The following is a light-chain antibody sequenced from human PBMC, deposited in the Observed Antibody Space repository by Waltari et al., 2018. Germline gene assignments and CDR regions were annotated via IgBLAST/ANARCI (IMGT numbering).Light chain of an antibody. CDR1: QGITNH. CDR2: GAS. J-gene: IGKJ4*01. V-gene: IGKV1-17*03. Sequence: DFQLTQSPSAISPSVGDRFSITCRASQGITNHLAWFQQKPGKAPQRLMYGASSLQSGVPSRFSGSGSGTEFTLTISSLQPEDFATYYCLQYFDYPVSFGGGTKVEIK. CDR3: LQYFDYPVS.